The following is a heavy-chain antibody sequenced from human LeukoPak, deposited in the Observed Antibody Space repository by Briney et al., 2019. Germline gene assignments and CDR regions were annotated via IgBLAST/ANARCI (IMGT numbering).Heavy chain of an antibody. Sequence: GGSLRLSCGASGFIFSSYSMNWVRQAPGKGLEWVSYISSSSSPIYYADSVKGRFTISRDNAKNSLYLQMNSLRAEDTAVYYCARGQGIAWTTKFDYWGQGTLVTVSS. J-gene: IGHJ4*02. D-gene: IGHD6-13*01. V-gene: IGHV3-48*01. CDR2: ISSSSSPI. CDR3: ARGQGIAWTTKFDY. CDR1: GFIFSSYS.